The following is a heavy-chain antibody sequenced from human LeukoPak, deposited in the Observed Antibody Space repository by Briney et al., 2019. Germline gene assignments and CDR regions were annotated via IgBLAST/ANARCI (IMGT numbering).Heavy chain of an antibody. Sequence: ASVKVSCKASGYTFTNYAVNWGRQAPGQGLEWMGWINTNTGNPTYAQGFTGRFVLSLGTSVSTAYLQINSLTPEDTAVYYCARGKGFCTGGSCYFDFWGQGTLVTVSS. CDR2: INTNTGNP. V-gene: IGHV7-4-1*02. D-gene: IGHD2-8*02. CDR1: GYTFTNYA. CDR3: ARGKGFCTGGSCYFDF. J-gene: IGHJ4*02.